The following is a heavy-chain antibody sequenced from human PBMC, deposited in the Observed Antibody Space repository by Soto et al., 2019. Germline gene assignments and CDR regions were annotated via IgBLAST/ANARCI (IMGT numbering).Heavy chain of an antibody. Sequence: QVQLVQSGAEVKKPGSSVKVSCKASGGTLSSYAITWVRQAPGQGLEWMGGIIPIFGTANYAQKFQGRVTITADESTSTGYMERSSLRSEDTAVYYCARGGTTYHDFWGTDFDYWGQGTLFTVSS. CDR3: ARGGTTYHDFWGTDFDY. CDR1: GGTLSSYA. D-gene: IGHD3-3*01. J-gene: IGHJ4*02. CDR2: IIPIFGTA. V-gene: IGHV1-69*01.